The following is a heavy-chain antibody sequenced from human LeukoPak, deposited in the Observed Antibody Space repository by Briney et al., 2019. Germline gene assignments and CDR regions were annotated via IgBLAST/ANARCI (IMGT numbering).Heavy chain of an antibody. D-gene: IGHD4-17*01. CDR3: VAVTTQYQYYYMDV. J-gene: IGHJ6*03. Sequence: GGSLRLSCAASGFTFSSYWMSWVRQAPGKGLEWVANIKQDGSEKYYVDSVKGRFTISRDNAKNSLYLQMNSLRAEDTAVYYCVAVTTQYQYYYMDVWGKGTTVTVSS. V-gene: IGHV3-7*01. CDR1: GFTFSSYW. CDR2: IKQDGSEK.